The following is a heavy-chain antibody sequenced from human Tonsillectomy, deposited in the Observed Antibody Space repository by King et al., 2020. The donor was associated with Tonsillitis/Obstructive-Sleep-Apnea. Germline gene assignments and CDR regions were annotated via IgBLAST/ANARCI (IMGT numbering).Heavy chain of an antibody. D-gene: IGHD5-24*01. Sequence: VQLQQWGAGLLKPSETLSLTCAVYCGSFSGYYWSWIRHPPGKGLEWIGEITHSGCTNYNPSLKSRVTISVDTPKNQCSLKLSSVTAADTAVYYCAATQRRNYYYSMDVWGKGTTVTVSS. CDR1: CGSFSGYY. CDR3: AATQRRNYYYSMDV. V-gene: IGHV4-34*01. J-gene: IGHJ6*03. CDR2: ITHSGCT.